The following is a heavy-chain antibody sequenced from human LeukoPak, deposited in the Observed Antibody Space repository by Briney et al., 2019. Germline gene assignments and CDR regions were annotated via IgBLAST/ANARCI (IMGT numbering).Heavy chain of an antibody. CDR2: MNPNSGNT. CDR3: ARAGRITMVRGVIVKVPYYYYYMDV. J-gene: IGHJ6*03. D-gene: IGHD3-10*01. CDR1: GYTFTSYD. V-gene: IGHV1-8*01. Sequence: GASVKVSCKASGYTFTSYDINWVRQATGQGLGWMGWMNPNSGNTGYAQKFQGRVTMTRNTSISTAYMELSSLRSEDTAVYYCARAGRITMVRGVIVKVPYYYYYMDVWGKGTTVTVSS.